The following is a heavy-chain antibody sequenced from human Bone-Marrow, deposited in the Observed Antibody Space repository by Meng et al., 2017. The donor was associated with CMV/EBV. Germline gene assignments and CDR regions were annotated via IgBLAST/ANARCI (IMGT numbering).Heavy chain of an antibody. J-gene: IGHJ4*02. Sequence: ASVKVSCKASGYTFTSYDINWVRQATGQGLEWMGWMNPNSGNTGYAQKFQGRVTMTRDTSINTAYMELSRLRSEDTAVYYCARDPVLPAALDYWGQGPLVTVSS. CDR2: MNPNSGNT. CDR3: ARDPVLPAALDY. D-gene: IGHD2-2*01. CDR1: GYTFTSYD. V-gene: IGHV1-8*01.